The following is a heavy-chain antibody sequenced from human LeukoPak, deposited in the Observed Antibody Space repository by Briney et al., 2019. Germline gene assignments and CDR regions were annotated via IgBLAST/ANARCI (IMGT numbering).Heavy chain of an antibody. J-gene: IGHJ4*02. CDR2: IRYDGSNK. Sequence: GVSLRLSCAASGFTFSSYWMSWVRQAPGKGLEWVAFIRYDGSNKYYADSVKGRFTISRDNSKNTLYLQMNSLRAEDTAVYYCAKDEVGYSGYGCDFDYWGQGTLVTVSS. CDR3: AKDEVGYSGYGCDFDY. CDR1: GFTFSSYW. D-gene: IGHD5-12*01. V-gene: IGHV3-30*02.